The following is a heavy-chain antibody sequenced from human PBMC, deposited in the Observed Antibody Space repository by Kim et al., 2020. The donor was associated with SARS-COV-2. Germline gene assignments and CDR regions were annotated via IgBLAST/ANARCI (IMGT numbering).Heavy chain of an antibody. Sequence: GGSLRLSCAASGFTFSSYAMHWVRQAPGKGLEWVAVISYDGSNKYYADSVKGRFTISRDNSKNTLYLQMNSLRAEDTAVYYCARGSLRTPYCGGDCYLTNWFDPWGQGTLVTVSS. CDR2: ISYDGSNK. CDR1: GFTFSSYA. V-gene: IGHV3-30*04. CDR3: ARGSLRTPYCGGDCYLTNWFDP. J-gene: IGHJ5*02. D-gene: IGHD2-21*02.